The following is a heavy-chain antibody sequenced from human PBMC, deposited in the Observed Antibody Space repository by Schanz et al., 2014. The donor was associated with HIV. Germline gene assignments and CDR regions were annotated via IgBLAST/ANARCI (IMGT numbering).Heavy chain of an antibody. CDR1: GYTFTSYY. CDR2: ISPYNGDT. V-gene: IGHV1-18*04. CDR3: ARDPIFLAESSGFFNWFDP. D-gene: IGHD3-22*01. Sequence: QVQLVQSGAEVKKPGASVKVSCKASGYTFTSYYMHWVRQAPGQGLEWMGWISPYNGDTKYAQKFQGRVTMTTDTFTSTAYMQLRSLRSDDTAVYYCARDPIFLAESSGFFNWFDPWGQGTLVIVSS. J-gene: IGHJ5*02.